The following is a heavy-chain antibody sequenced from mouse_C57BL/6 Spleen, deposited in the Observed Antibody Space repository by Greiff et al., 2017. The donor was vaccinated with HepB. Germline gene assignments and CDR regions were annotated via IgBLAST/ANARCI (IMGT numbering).Heavy chain of an antibody. J-gene: IGHJ3*01. V-gene: IGHV1-4*01. CDR1: GYTFTSYT. CDR2: INPSSGYT. CDR3: ARSPHYYGSSPSFAY. D-gene: IGHD1-1*01. Sequence: VQLQQSGAELARPGASVKMSCKASGYTFTSYTMHWVKQRTGQGLEWIGYINPSSGYTKYNQKFKDKATLTADKSSSTAYMQLSSLTSEDSAVYYCARSPHYYGSSPSFAYWGQGTLVTVSA.